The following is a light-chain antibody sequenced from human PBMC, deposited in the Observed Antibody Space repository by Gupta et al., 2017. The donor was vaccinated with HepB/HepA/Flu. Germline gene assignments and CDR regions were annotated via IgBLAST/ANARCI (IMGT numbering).Light chain of an antibody. CDR2: KNN. V-gene: IGLV1-47*01. CDR1: SSNIGSNY. CDR3: AAWDDSRSGL. J-gene: IGLJ2*01. Sequence: QSVLTQPPSASGTPGQRVTFSCSGSSSNIGSNYVYWFQQPPGTAPKLLIYKNNQRPSGVPDRFSGSKSGTSASLAISGLRAEDEADYYCAAWDDSRSGLFGGGTKLTVL.